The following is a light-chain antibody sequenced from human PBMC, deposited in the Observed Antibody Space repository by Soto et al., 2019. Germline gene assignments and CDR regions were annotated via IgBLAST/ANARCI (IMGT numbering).Light chain of an antibody. J-gene: IGKJ2*01. V-gene: IGKV3-20*01. CDR2: GAS. Sequence: IVLTQSPVTLSLSPGERATLSCRASQRITNNYLAWFQQKAGLAPRLLIYGASTRASGVPDRFSGGGSGTDFVLTISRLEPEDFALYYCQQYGRSPFTFAQGTKLQIK. CDR3: QQYGRSPFT. CDR1: QRITNNY.